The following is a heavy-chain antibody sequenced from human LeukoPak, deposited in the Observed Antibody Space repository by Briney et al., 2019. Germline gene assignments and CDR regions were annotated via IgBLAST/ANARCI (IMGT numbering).Heavy chain of an antibody. V-gene: IGHV3-30*02. CDR1: EFTFTTYG. CDR2: IYYDGSNI. Sequence: GGSLRLSCAASEFTFTTYGMHWVRQAPGKGLEWVAFIYYDGSNIYYADYVKGRFTISRDVSKNTLYLQMNSLRAEDTAVYYCAKDKYGDYDGFDYWGQGTLVTVSS. CDR3: AKDKYGDYDGFDY. D-gene: IGHD4-17*01. J-gene: IGHJ4*02.